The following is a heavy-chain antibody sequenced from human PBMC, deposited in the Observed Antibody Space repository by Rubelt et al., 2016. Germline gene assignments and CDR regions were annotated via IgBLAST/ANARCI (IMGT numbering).Heavy chain of an antibody. D-gene: IGHD3-3*01. CDR3: ARDPYDVWTNGMDV. CDR1: GFTFSDYY. CDR2: ISSSSSYT. Sequence: AASGFTFSDYYMSWIRQAPGKGLEWVSYISSSSSYTNYADSVKGRFTISRDNATNSLYLQMNSLRAEDTAGYYCARDPYDVWTNGMDVWGQGTTVTVSS. V-gene: IGHV3-11*05. J-gene: IGHJ6*02.